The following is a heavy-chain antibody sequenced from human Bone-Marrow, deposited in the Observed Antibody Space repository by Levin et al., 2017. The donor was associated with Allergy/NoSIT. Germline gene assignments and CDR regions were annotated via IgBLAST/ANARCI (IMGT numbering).Heavy chain of an antibody. Sequence: SETLSLTCSLSGGAISIFYWNWIRLSPGKGLEWLGYITESGRTSYNPSLKSRLTVSLDTSKNQFSLHLSSMTAADTALYYCARDTGGFAFDLWGQGTLVTVSS. CDR3: ARDTGGFAFDL. V-gene: IGHV4-59*01. D-gene: IGHD1-1*01. CDR1: GGAISIFY. J-gene: IGHJ3*01. CDR2: ITESGRT.